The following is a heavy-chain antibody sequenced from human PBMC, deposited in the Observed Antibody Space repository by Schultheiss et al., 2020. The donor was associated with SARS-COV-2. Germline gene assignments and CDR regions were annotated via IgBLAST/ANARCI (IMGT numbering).Heavy chain of an antibody. CDR2: ISSSSSYI. CDR3: ARDLGRSGWYGFDY. J-gene: IGHJ4*02. CDR1: GFNLRNYW. Sequence: GGSLRLSCAASGFNLRNYWMDWVRQAPGKGLEWVSSISSSSSYIYYADSVKSRFTISRDNAKNSLYLQMNSLRAEDTAVYYCARDLGRSGWYGFDYWGQGTLVTVSS. V-gene: IGHV3-21*01. D-gene: IGHD6-19*01.